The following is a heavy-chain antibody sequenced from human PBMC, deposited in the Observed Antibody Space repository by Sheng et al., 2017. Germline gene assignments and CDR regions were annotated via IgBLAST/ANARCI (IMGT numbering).Heavy chain of an antibody. V-gene: IGHV4-34*01. CDR2: INHSGST. D-gene: IGHD5-18*01. J-gene: IGHJ6*03. Sequence: QVQLQQWGAGLLKPSETLSLTCAVYGESFIGYDWSWIRQPPGKGLEWIGEINHSGSTNYNPSLKSRVTISVDTSKNQFSLKLSSVTAADTAVYYCARSRGYNYVYYSYYMDVWDQGTTVTVSS. CDR3: ARSRGYNYVYYSYYMDV. CDR1: GESFIGYD.